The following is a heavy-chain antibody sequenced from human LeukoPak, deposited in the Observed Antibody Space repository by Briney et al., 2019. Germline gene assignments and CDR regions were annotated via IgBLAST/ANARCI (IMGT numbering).Heavy chain of an antibody. CDR3: ARGWGRYCSSSSCSYYYYYGMDV. D-gene: IGHD2-2*01. J-gene: IGHJ6*02. V-gene: IGHV4-30-2*01. CDR1: GGSISSGGYP. CDR2: IYHSGST. Sequence: SETLSLTCAVSGGSISSGGYPWSWIRQPPGKGLEWIGYIYHSGSTYYNPSLKSRVTISVDRSKNQFSLKLSSVTAADTAVYYCARGWGRYCSSSSCSYYYYYGMDVWGQGTTVTVSS.